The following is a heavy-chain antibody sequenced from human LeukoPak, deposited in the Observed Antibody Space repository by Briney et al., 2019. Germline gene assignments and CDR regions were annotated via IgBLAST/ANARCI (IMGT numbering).Heavy chain of an antibody. Sequence: PSETLSLTCTVSGGSISSSSYCWGWIRQPPGKGLEWIGSIYYSGSTYYNPSLKSRVTISVDTSKNQFSLKLSSVTAADTAVYYCAREAVNYYDSSGYYYYFDYWGQGTLVTVSS. CDR3: AREAVNYYDSSGYYYYFDY. D-gene: IGHD3-22*01. CDR2: IYYSGST. V-gene: IGHV4-39*07. CDR1: GGSISSSSYC. J-gene: IGHJ4*02.